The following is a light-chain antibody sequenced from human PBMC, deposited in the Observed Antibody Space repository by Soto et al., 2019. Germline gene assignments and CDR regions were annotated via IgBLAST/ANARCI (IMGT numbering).Light chain of an antibody. Sequence: LTPSPETLALSPGDRATLPSRASQAVSSNYFAWCQQKPGQAPRLLIYAASNRATGVPARFSGSWSGTEFTLTISSLQSEDFAVYYCQQYNNWITFGQGTRLEIK. V-gene: IGKV3-15*01. CDR1: QAVSSN. CDR2: AAS. J-gene: IGKJ5*01. CDR3: QQYNNWIT.